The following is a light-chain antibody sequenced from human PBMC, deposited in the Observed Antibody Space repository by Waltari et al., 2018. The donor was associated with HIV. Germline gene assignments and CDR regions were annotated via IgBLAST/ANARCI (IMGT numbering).Light chain of an antibody. J-gene: IGLJ2*01. CDR3: AAWDVSLNGLV. Sequence: QSVLTQPPSASGTPGQRVTISCSGSRSNIGSKTVNWYQQLPGTAPKVLIYSNDQRPSGVPDRFAGSKSGTSASLAISGLQSEDEAGYYCAAWDVSLNGLVFGGGTKLTVL. CDR1: RSNIGSKT. V-gene: IGLV1-44*01. CDR2: SND.